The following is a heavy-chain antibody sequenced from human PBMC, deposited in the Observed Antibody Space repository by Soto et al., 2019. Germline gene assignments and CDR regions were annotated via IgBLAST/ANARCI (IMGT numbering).Heavy chain of an antibody. J-gene: IGHJ6*02. D-gene: IGHD1-26*01. CDR1: GGSFSGYY. CDR2: INHSGST. Sequence: QVQLQQWGAGLLKPSETLSLTCAVYGGSFSGYYWSWIRQPPGKGLEWIGEINHSGSTNYNPSLTSRVTISVDTSKNQFSLKLSSVTAADTAVYYCARGRGRIVGATVYYYGMDVWGQGTTVTVSS. CDR3: ARGRGRIVGATVYYYGMDV. V-gene: IGHV4-34*01.